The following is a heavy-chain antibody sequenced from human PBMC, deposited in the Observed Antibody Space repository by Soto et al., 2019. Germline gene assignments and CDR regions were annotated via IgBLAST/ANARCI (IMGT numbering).Heavy chain of an antibody. J-gene: IGHJ4*02. CDR1: GFTFHSYG. D-gene: IGHD3-10*01. Sequence: EGQLVESGGDLVQPGGSLRLSCAASGFTFHSYGMTWVRQAPGKGPEWVASIMSGRTEKYYVDSVKGRFTISRDDAKQSLHLHMSSLRAEDTGIYFCSRDHYGSGAVWGQGTPVTVAS. V-gene: IGHV3-7*03. CDR2: IMSGRTEK. CDR3: SRDHYGSGAV.